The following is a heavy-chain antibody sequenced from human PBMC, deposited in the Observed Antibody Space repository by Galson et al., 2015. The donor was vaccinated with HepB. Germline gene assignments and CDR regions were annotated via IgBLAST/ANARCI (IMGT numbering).Heavy chain of an antibody. V-gene: IGHV1-24*01. Sequence: SVKVSCKVSGYTLTELPMHWVRQAPGQGLEWMGGFDPEDGETIYAQKFQGRVTMTEDKSTDTAYMELSSLRSEDTAVYYCATDHRGYGMDVWGQGTTVTVSS. CDR3: ATDHRGYGMDV. CDR1: GYTLTELP. CDR2: FDPEDGET. D-gene: IGHD3-22*01. J-gene: IGHJ6*02.